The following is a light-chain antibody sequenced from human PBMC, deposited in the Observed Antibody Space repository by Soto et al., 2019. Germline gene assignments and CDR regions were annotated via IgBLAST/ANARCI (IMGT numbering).Light chain of an antibody. V-gene: IGLV1-44*01. Sequence: QSVLTQPPSASGTPGQRVTISCSGSSSNIGSNGVNWYQQLPGTAPKLLIYSNTQRPSGVPDRFSGSKSGTSASLAISGFQSEDETDYYCSTWDDSLNGWVFGAGTKLTVL. CDR2: SNT. CDR3: STWDDSLNGWV. CDR1: SSNIGSNG. J-gene: IGLJ3*02.